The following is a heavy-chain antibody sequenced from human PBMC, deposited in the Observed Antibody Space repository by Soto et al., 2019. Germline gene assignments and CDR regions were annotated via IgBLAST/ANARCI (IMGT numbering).Heavy chain of an antibody. V-gene: IGHV6-1*01. J-gene: IGHJ4*02. D-gene: IGHD1-26*01. CDR1: GDSVSSNSPA. CDR3: ARGRSGVFDY. Sequence: SHTLSLTCAISGDSVSSNSPAWNLLRQYPSRGLEWLGRTYYRSKWYNDDAVSVKSRITINTDTSKNQFSLQLNSVTPEDTAVYYCARGRSGVFDYWGQGIPVTVSS. CDR2: TYYRSKWYN.